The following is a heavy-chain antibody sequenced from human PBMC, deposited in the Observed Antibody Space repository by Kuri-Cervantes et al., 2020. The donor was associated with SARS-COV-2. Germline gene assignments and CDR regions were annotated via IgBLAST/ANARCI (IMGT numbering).Heavy chain of an antibody. D-gene: IGHD1-26*01. CDR1: GFTFSSYA. V-gene: IGHV3-30*01. J-gene: IGHJ4*02. Sequence: GESLKISCAASGFTFSSYAMHWVRQAPGKGLEWVAVISYDGSNKYYADSVKGRFTISRDNSKNTLYLQMNSLRAEDTAVYYCARDVYRGPGSYPVYWGQGTLVAVSS. CDR2: ISYDGSNK. CDR3: ARDVYRGPGSYPVY.